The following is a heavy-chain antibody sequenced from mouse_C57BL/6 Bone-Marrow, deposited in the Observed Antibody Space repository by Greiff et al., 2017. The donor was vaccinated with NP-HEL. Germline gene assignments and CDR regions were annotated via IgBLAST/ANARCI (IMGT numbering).Heavy chain of an antibody. CDR2: INPGSGGT. J-gene: IGHJ4*01. CDR1: GYAFTNYL. CDR3: ARDYYGSSEAMDY. D-gene: IGHD1-1*01. Sequence: VQLQQSGAELVRPGTSVKVSCKASGYAFTNYLIEWVKQRPGQGLEWIGVINPGSGGTNYNEKFKGKATLTADKASSTAYMQLSSLTSEDSAVYFCARDYYGSSEAMDYWGQGTSVTVSS. V-gene: IGHV1-54*01.